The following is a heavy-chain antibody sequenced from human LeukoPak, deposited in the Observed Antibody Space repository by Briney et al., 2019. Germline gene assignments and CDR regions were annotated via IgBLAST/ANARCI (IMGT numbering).Heavy chain of an antibody. D-gene: IGHD5-18*01. J-gene: IGHJ3*01. V-gene: IGHV3-21*01. Sequence: GGSLRLSCAASGYTFNTYNINWVRQAPGKGLEWVSSISSSGSYIYYSDSVKGRFTISRDDAKNSLYLQMNSLRAEDTAVYYCARGLGSYAYSDAFDVWGQGTMVTVSS. CDR1: GYTFNTYN. CDR2: ISSSGSYI. CDR3: ARGLGSYAYSDAFDV.